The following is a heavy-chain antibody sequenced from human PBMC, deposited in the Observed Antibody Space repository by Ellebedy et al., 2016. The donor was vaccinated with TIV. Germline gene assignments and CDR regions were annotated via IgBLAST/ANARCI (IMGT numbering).Heavy chain of an antibody. D-gene: IGHD1-26*01. J-gene: IGHJ4*02. Sequence: SETLSFTCTVSGYSITSGSYWAWIRLPPGKGLEWVATIYHSGSTYYNPSLKSRVTISVDTSKNRFSLRLSSVTAADTAVYYCARIRYSDYVSRDFDSWGQGTLVTVSP. CDR2: IYHSGST. CDR1: GYSITSGSY. CDR3: ARIRYSDYVSRDFDS. V-gene: IGHV4-38-2*02.